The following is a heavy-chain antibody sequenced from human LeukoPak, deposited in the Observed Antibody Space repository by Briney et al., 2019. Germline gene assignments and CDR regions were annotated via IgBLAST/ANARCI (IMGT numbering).Heavy chain of an antibody. CDR2: ISSNGGST. D-gene: IGHD2-15*01. CDR3: ARDVVVVAEGYYYYYGMDV. V-gene: IGHV3-64*01. CDR1: GFTFSSYA. J-gene: IGHJ6*02. Sequence: GGSLRLSCAASGFTFSSYAMHWVRQAPGKGLEYVSAISSNGGSTYYANSVKGRFTIPRDNSKNTLYLQMGSLRAEDMAVYYCARDVVVVAEGYYYYYGMDVWGQGTTVTVSS.